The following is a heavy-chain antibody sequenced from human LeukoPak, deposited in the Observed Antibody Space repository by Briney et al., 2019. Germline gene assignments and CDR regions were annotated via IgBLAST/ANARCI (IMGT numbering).Heavy chain of an antibody. CDR1: GSSIRSYY. Sequence: TPSETLSLTCTVSGSSIRSYYWSWIRQPPGKGLEWIGYIYYSGSTNYNPSLKSRVTISVDTSKNQFSLKLSSVTAADTAVYYCARQGAGVPFDYWGRGTLVTVSS. V-gene: IGHV4-59*08. J-gene: IGHJ4*02. D-gene: IGHD3-10*01. CDR2: IYYSGST. CDR3: ARQGAGVPFDY.